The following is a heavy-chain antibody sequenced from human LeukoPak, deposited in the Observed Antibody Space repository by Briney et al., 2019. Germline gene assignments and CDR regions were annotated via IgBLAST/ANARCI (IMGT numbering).Heavy chain of an antibody. CDR3: ARTYYDFWSGYYRGSYYYYYMDV. D-gene: IGHD3-3*01. Sequence: SETLSLTCTVSGGSISSSSYYWGWIRQPPGKGLEWIGSIYYSGSTYYNPSLKSRVTISVDTPKNQFSLKLSSVTAADTAVYYCARTYYDFWSGYYRGSYYYYYMDVWGKGTTVTVSS. CDR2: IYYSGST. V-gene: IGHV4-39*07. J-gene: IGHJ6*03. CDR1: GGSISSSSYY.